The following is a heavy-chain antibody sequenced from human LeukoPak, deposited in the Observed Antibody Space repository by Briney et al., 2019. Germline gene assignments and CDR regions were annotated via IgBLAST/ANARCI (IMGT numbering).Heavy chain of an antibody. Sequence: SETLSLTCTVSGGSISSYYWSWIRQPPGKGLEWIGEINHSGSTNYNPSLKSRVTISVDTSKNQFSLKLSSVTAADTAVYYCASTSGSQWLAYYFDYWGQGTLVTVSS. D-gene: IGHD6-19*01. V-gene: IGHV4-34*01. J-gene: IGHJ4*02. CDR3: ASTSGSQWLAYYFDY. CDR1: GGSISSYY. CDR2: INHSGST.